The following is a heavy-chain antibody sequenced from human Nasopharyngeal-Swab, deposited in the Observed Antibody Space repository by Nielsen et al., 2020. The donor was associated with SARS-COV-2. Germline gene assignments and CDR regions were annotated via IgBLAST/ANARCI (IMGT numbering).Heavy chain of an antibody. D-gene: IGHD2-21*02. J-gene: IGHJ4*02. CDR2: IWYDGSNK. Sequence: GESLKISCAASGFTFSSYGMHWVRQAPGKGLEWVAVIWYDGSNKYYADSVKGRFTISRHNSKNTLYLQMNSLRAEDTAVYYCARELHIVVVTAIPSGFDYWGQGTLVTVSS. V-gene: IGHV3-33*01. CDR1: GFTFSSYG. CDR3: ARELHIVVVTAIPSGFDY.